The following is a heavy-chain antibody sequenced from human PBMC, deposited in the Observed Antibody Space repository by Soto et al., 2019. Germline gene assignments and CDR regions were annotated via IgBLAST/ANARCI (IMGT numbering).Heavy chain of an antibody. CDR2: TYYSGST. J-gene: IGHJ6*03. V-gene: IGHV4-59*01. Sequence: SETLSLTCTITGASISSYYWSWIREPPGKGLEWIGYTYYSGSTNYNPSLKSRVTISVDTSKNQFSLKLSSVTAADTAVYYCARGIVVVPAATKVIYYYYYYMDVWGKGTTVT. CDR3: ARGIVVVPAATKVIYYYYYYMDV. D-gene: IGHD2-2*01. CDR1: GASISSYY.